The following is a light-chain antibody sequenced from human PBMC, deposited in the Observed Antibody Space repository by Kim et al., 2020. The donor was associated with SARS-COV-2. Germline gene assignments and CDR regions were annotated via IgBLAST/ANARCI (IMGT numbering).Light chain of an antibody. Sequence: DIQMTQSPSSLSASVGDRVTITCRASQSIRSYLNWYQQKRGKAPKLLIYAASSLQSGVPSRFSGSGSGTDFTLNISSLQPEDFATYYCQQGYSTPYTFGQGTKLEI. CDR1: QSIRSY. V-gene: IGKV1-39*01. CDR2: AAS. J-gene: IGKJ2*01. CDR3: QQGYSTPYT.